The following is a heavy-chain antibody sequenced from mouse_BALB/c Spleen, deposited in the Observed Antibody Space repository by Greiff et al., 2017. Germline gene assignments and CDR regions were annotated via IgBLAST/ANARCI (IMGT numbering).Heavy chain of an antibody. CDR2: IYPGDGDT. CDR3: ARGDDGPRGYAMDY. CDR1: GYAFSSSW. Sequence: QVQLKESGPELVKPGASVKISCKASGYAFSSSWMNWVKQRPGQGLEWIGRIYPGDGDTNYNGKFKGKATLTADKSSSTAYMQLSSLTSVDSAVYFCARGDDGPRGYAMDYWGQGTSVTVSS. V-gene: IGHV1-82*01. D-gene: IGHD2-3*01. J-gene: IGHJ4*01.